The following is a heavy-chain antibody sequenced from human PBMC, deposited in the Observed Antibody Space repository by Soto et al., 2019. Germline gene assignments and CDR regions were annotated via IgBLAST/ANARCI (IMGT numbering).Heavy chain of an antibody. Sequence: SETLSLTCTVSGGSISSGGYYWSWIRQHPGKGLEWIGYIYYSGSTYYNPSLKSRVTISVDTSKNQFSLKLSSVTAADTAVYYCARDLLNYFWFDPWGQGTLVTVSS. CDR2: IYYSGST. J-gene: IGHJ5*02. CDR3: ARDLLNYFWFDP. D-gene: IGHD1-7*01. V-gene: IGHV4-31*03. CDR1: GGSISSGGYY.